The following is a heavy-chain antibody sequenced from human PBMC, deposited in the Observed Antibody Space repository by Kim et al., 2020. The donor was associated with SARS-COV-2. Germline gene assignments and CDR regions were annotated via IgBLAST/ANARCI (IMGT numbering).Heavy chain of an antibody. D-gene: IGHD6-19*01. J-gene: IGHJ1*01. V-gene: IGHV3-53*01. Sequence: YYAEAVKGRFTSSTDTAKNTLFLQMSNLRAEDTAVYYCARAGSDWHLLSNWGQGTLVTVSP. CDR3: ARAGSDWHLLSN.